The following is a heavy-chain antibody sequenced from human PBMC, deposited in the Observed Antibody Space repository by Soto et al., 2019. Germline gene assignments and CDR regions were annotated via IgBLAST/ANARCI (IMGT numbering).Heavy chain of an antibody. CDR1: GYTFTSYY. V-gene: IGHV1-46*01. Sequence: QVQLVQSGAEVKKPGASVKVSCKASGYTFTSYYMHWVRQAPGQGLEWMGIINPSGGSTSYAQKFQGRVTMTRDTSTSTVYMELSSLRSEDTAVYYCARDFRGEAGPQCDYFDYWGQGTLVTVSS. D-gene: IGHD4-17*01. CDR2: INPSGGST. J-gene: IGHJ4*02. CDR3: ARDFRGEAGPQCDYFDY.